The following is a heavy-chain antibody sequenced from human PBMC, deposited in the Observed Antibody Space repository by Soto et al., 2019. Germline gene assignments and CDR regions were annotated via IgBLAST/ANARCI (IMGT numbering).Heavy chain of an antibody. Sequence: PWGSLRLTCAASGFTSRSYSMNWVRQAPGKGLEWVSYISSSNRTINYADSVKGRFIISRDNAKNSLYLQMHSLRDEDTAVYYCAREGWPLLQTGMDVWGQGTTVTVSS. J-gene: IGHJ6*02. V-gene: IGHV3-48*02. CDR3: AREGWPLLQTGMDV. CDR1: GFTSRSYS. D-gene: IGHD2-15*01. CDR2: ISSSNRTI.